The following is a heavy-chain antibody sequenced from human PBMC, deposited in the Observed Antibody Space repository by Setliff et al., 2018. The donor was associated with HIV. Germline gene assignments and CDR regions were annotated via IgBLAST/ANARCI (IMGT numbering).Heavy chain of an antibody. CDR1: ADSIGTNHW. D-gene: IGHD6-13*01. J-gene: IGHJ4*02. Sequence: SESLSLTCAVSADSIGTNHWWNWVRQPPGKGLEWIGEISQSGKTNYHPSLKSRITISMEASKTHFSLTLNSVTAADTAVYYCARAVAASATSVVDYWGQGIQVTGSS. V-gene: IGHV4-4*02. CDR3: ARAVAASATSVVDY. CDR2: ISQSGKT.